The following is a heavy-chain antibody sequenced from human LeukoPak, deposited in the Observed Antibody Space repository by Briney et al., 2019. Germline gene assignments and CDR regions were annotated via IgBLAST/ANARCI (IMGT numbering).Heavy chain of an antibody. CDR1: GYTFINYG. J-gene: IGHJ4*02. CDR3: SRTTDASGSHYPLDY. V-gene: IGHV1-18*01. CDR2: ISAYTGHT. Sequence: GASVTVSFKTSGYTFINYGISWVRQAPGQGLEWMAWISAYTGHTRYAQKFKGRVTMTTGSATSTVYMDLRSLSSDDTAVYYCSRTTDASGSHYPLDYWGQGTLVTVSS. D-gene: IGHD3-10*01.